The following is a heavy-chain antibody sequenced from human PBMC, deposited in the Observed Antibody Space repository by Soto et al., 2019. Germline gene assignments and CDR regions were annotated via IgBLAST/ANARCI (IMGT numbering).Heavy chain of an antibody. D-gene: IGHD3-22*01. J-gene: IGHJ1*01. CDR3: ASSYYDSSGCCRRD. CDR1: GGSISSGGYS. Sequence: QLQLQESGSGLVKPSQTLSLTCAVSGGSISSGGYSWSWIRQPPGKGLEWIGYIYHSGSTYYNPSLKSRVTISEDRSKNQFSLKLSSGTAADTAVYYCASSYYDSSGCCRRDWGQGTLVTVSS. V-gene: IGHV4-30-2*01. CDR2: IYHSGST.